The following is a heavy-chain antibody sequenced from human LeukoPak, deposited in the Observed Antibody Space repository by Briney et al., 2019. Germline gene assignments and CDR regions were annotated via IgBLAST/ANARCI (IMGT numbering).Heavy chain of an antibody. D-gene: IGHD2-21*01. CDR1: GFTFNSYV. CDR3: AKGHLSILFPFDS. J-gene: IGHJ4*02. CDR2: ISGSGGDT. V-gene: IGHV3-23*01. Sequence: PGGSLRLSCAASGFTFNSYVMSWVRQAPGQGLEWVSGISGSGGDTYYAGSVKGRFTISRDNSKNALYLQMNSLRADDTAVYYCAKGHLSILFPFDSWGQGTLVTVSS.